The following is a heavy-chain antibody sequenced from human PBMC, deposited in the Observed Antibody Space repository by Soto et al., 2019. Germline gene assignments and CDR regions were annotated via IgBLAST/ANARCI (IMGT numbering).Heavy chain of an antibody. J-gene: IGHJ5*02. Sequence: SVTLSLTCNMSGDSYSISTYSWSWIRQPPGKALQWIGFIYQSGVTSYNPSLASRVSISLDRSNSQCSLKLKSVTAADTAVYFCAGMPYTSGLRFDPWGPGTPVTVSS. CDR3: AGMPYTSGLRFDP. CDR1: GDSYSISTYS. D-gene: IGHD6-19*01. CDR2: IYQSGVT. V-gene: IGHV4-30-2*01.